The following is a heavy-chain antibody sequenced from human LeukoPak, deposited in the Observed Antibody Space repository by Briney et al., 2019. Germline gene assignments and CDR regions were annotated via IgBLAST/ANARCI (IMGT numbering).Heavy chain of an antibody. CDR3: ARDYSSGWPSNWFDP. Sequence: GGSLRLSCAASGFTFSSYGMHWVRQAPGKGLEWVAVIWYDGSNKYYEDSVKGRFTISRDNSKNTLYLQMNSVRAEDTAVYYCARDYSSGWPSNWFDPWGQGTLVTVSS. J-gene: IGHJ5*02. CDR1: GFTFSSYG. CDR2: IWYDGSNK. V-gene: IGHV3-33*01. D-gene: IGHD6-19*01.